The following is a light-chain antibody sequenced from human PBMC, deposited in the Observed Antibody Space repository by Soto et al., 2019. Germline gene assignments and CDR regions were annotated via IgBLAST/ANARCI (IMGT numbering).Light chain of an antibody. CDR3: QQYDSSPLT. CDR2: KAS. Sequence: DIQMTHSPSTLSASVGDRVTITCRASQSISTWLAWYQQKPGKAPKLLIYKASSLESGVPSRFSGSGSGTEFTLTISSLQPDDFATYYCQQYDSSPLTFGGGTKV. V-gene: IGKV1-5*03. J-gene: IGKJ4*01. CDR1: QSISTW.